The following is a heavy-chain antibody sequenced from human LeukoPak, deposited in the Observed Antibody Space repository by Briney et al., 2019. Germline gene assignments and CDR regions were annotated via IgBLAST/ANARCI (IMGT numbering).Heavy chain of an antibody. D-gene: IGHD3-22*01. CDR1: GLTFSTYA. V-gene: IGHV3-23*01. CDR3: AKAEGMIVVATFDY. J-gene: IGHJ4*02. Sequence: PGGSLRLSCAASGLTFSTYAMSWVRQAPGKGPEWVSCISGSGGTTYYADSVKGRFTISRDNSKNTLYLQMNSLRAEDTAVYYCAKAEGMIVVATFDYWGQGTLVTVSS. CDR2: ISGSGGTT.